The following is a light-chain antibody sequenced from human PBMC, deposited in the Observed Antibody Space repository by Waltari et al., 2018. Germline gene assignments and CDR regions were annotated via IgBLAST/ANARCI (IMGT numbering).Light chain of an antibody. Sequence: DIQMTQSPSSLSASIGDRITISCRANQTINKFLNWYQQKGSKAPKLLIFSASSLQSGVPLSFSGSGSGPDFTLTISSLQPEDFATYYCQQTYSIPYTFGQGTNLEI. V-gene: IGKV1-39*01. J-gene: IGKJ2*01. CDR3: QQTYSIPYT. CDR2: SAS. CDR1: QTINKF.